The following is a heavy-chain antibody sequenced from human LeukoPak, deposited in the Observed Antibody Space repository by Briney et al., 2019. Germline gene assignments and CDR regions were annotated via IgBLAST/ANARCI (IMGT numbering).Heavy chain of an antibody. CDR2: IYYSGST. Sequence: PSETLSLTCTVSGGSISSDSYYWGWIRQPPGKGLEWIGNIYYSGSTYYNPSLKSPVTISVDTSKNQFSLKLNSVTVADTAVYYCARVTGGSYPRYFDFWGQGTLVTVSS. V-gene: IGHV4-39*01. J-gene: IGHJ4*02. D-gene: IGHD1-26*01. CDR1: GGSISSDSYY. CDR3: ARVTGGSYPRYFDF.